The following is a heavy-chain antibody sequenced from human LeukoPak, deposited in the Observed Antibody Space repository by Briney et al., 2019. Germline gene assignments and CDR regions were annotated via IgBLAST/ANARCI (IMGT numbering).Heavy chain of an antibody. CDR2: ISGTGGST. CDR3: AKASGSYYPAGNYFDD. J-gene: IGHJ4*02. D-gene: IGHD3-10*01. V-gene: IGHV3-23*01. Sequence: GGSLRLSCAASGFTFRSYTMGWVRQAPGKGLEWVSAISGTGGSTYYADSVKGRFTISRDNSKNTLYLQMNSLRAEDTAVYYCAKASGSYYPAGNYFDDWGQGTLVTVSS. CDR1: GFTFRSYT.